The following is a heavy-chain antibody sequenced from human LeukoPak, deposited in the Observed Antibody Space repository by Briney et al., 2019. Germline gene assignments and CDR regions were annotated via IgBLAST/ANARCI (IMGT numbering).Heavy chain of an antibody. J-gene: IGHJ4*02. D-gene: IGHD2-21*01. CDR1: GFTFSSYS. CDR3: ARDDVTHIHSPPFFDY. V-gene: IGHV3-48*01. CDR2: ISSSSSTI. Sequence: GGSLRLSCAASGFTFSSYSMNWVRQAPGKGLEWVSYISSSSSTIYYADSVKGRFTIPRDNAKNSLYLQMNSLRAEDTAVYYCARDDVTHIHSPPFFDYWGQGTLVTVSS.